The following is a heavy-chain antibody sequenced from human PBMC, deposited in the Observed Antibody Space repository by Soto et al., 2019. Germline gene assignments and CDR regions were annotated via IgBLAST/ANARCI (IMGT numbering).Heavy chain of an antibody. CDR2: IHPSGGGT. D-gene: IGHD2-21*02. V-gene: IGHV1-46*02. CDR3: ARGGHIAVVTASFDN. Sequence: QVQLVQSGAEVRKPGASVKVSCRPSGYTFNTYYLHWLRQAPGQALEWMGVIHPSGGGTTYAQKFMGRVTVPRDTSTTTVFMELSRLRSDDTAVYYCARGGHIAVVTASFDNWGQGTLVTVSS. CDR1: GYTFNTYY. J-gene: IGHJ4*02.